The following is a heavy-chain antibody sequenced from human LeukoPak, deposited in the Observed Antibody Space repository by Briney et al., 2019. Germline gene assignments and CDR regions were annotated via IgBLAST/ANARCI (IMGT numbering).Heavy chain of an antibody. CDR3: ARGPEGGSYQGDFDY. CDR2: IHPSGST. CDR1: GDSISSYY. D-gene: IGHD1-26*01. V-gene: IGHV4-4*07. J-gene: IGHJ4*02. Sequence: SETLSLTCTVSGDSISSYYWSWIRQPAGKGLEWIGRIHPSGSTNYNPSLKSRVTLSVDTSKNQFSLKLNSVTAADTAVYYCARGPEGGSYQGDFDYWGQGTLVTVSS.